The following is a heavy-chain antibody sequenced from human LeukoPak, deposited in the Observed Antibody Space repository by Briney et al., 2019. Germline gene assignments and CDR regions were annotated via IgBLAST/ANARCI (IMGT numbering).Heavy chain of an antibody. CDR3: AGEPLRTEHIDY. V-gene: IGHV1-8*01. D-gene: IGHD1-14*01. J-gene: IGHJ4*02. Sequence: ASVKVSCKASGYTLTSYDINWVRQATGQGLEWMGWMNPNSGNTGYAQKFQGRVTMTRGTSTSTAYMELSSLRSEDSAVYYCAGEPLRTEHIDYWGQGTLVTVSS. CDR1: GYTLTSYD. CDR2: MNPNSGNT.